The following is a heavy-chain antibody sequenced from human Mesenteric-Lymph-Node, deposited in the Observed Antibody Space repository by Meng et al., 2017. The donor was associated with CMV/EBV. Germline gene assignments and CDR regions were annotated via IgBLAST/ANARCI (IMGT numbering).Heavy chain of an antibody. V-gene: IGHV3-21*01. CDR3: ARDGYDFWSGYYYYYGMDV. CDR1: GFTFSSYS. Sequence: LSLTCAASGFTFSSYSMNWVRQAPGKGLEWVSSISSSSSYIYYADSVKGRFTISRDNAKNSLYLQMNSLRAEDTAVYYCARDGYDFWSGYYYYYGMDVWGQGTTVTVSS. CDR2: ISSSSSYI. D-gene: IGHD3-3*01. J-gene: IGHJ6*02.